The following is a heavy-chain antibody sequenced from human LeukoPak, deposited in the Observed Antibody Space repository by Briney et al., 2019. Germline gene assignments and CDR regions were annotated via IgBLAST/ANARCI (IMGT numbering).Heavy chain of an antibody. J-gene: IGHJ5*02. V-gene: IGHV3-48*03. D-gene: IGHD4-11*01. CDR3: ARSNGLRYFDR. CDR1: GFTFSTYA. Sequence: PGGSLRLSCVASGFTFSTYAMNWIRQAPGKGLEWVAYFGSTGTIHYADSMRGRFTISRDNAEMSLFLQMNSLRVDDTAVYYCARSNGLRYFDRWGQGTQVTVSS. CDR2: FGSTGTI.